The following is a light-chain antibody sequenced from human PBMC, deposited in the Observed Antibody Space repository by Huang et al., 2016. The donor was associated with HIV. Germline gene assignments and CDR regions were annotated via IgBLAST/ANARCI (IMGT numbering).Light chain of an antibody. V-gene: IGKV3-15*01. CDR1: PSVSPN. Sequence: EIVMTQSPATLSVSPGERVTLSCRASPSVSPNLVWYQQKPGQAPRRLIYGASTRATGVPARFSASGSGTEFTLTISSLQFEDFEVYYCQQYNIWPLTFGGGTKVEIK. CDR2: GAS. J-gene: IGKJ4*01. CDR3: QQYNIWPLT.